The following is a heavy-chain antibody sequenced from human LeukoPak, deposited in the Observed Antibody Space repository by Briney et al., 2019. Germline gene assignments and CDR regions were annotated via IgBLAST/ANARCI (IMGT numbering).Heavy chain of an antibody. J-gene: IGHJ4*02. V-gene: IGHV3-48*04. CDR3: ARTVVPAAIDY. D-gene: IGHD2-2*01. Sequence: GGSLRLSCAASGFTFSSYSMNWVRQAPGKGLEWVSYISSSGSTIYYADSVKGRFTISRDNAKNSLYLQMNSLRAEDTAVYYCARTVVPAAIDYWGQGTLVTVSS. CDR1: GFTFSSYS. CDR2: ISSSGSTI.